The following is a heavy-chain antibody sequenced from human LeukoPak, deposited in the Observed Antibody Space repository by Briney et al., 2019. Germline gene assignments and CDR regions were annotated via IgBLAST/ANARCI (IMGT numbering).Heavy chain of an antibody. V-gene: IGHV4-34*01. CDR2: INHSGST. CDR1: GGSFSGYY. D-gene: IGHD3-10*01. Sequence: SETLSLTCAVYGGSFSGYYWSWIRQPPGKGLEWIGEINHSGSTNYNPSLKSRVTISVDTSKNQFSLQLSSVTAADTAVYYCARGVRWFGELSHFDYWGQGTLVTVSS. CDR3: ARGVRWFGELSHFDY. J-gene: IGHJ4*02.